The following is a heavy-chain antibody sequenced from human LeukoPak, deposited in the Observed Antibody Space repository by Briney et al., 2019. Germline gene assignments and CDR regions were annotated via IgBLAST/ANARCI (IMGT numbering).Heavy chain of an antibody. J-gene: IGHJ5*02. CDR1: GFTFSSYA. CDR2: ISYDGSNK. V-gene: IGHV3-30-3*01. CDR3: AREGAGNWFDP. Sequence: GGSLRLSCAASGFTFSSYAMHWVRQAPGKGLEGVAVISYDGSNKYYADSVKGRFTISRDNSKNTLYLQMNSLRAEDTAVYYCAREGAGNWFDPWGQGTLVTVS. D-gene: IGHD1-26*01.